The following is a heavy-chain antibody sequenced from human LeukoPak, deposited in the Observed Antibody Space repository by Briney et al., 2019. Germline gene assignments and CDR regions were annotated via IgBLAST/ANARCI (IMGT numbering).Heavy chain of an antibody. J-gene: IGHJ4*02. CDR2: IYYIGST. D-gene: IGHD6-19*01. V-gene: IGHV4-39*07. CDR3: ARDDSSGWTPFDY. Sequence: SETLSLTCTVPGGSISSSRYYWGWIRQPPGKGLEWIGSIYYIGSTYYNPSLKSRATLPVDTSKNQFSRRPGSVTAAHPAVNVCARDDSSGWTPFDYWGQGTLVTVSS. CDR1: GGSISSSRYY.